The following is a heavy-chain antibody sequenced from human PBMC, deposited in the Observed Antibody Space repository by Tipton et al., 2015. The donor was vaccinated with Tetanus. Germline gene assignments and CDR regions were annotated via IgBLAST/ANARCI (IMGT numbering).Heavy chain of an antibody. CDR2: IYYSGST. CDR1: GGSISSGGYY. J-gene: IGHJ1*01. Sequence: TLSLTCTVSGGSISSGGYYWSWIRQYPGKGLEWIGYIYYSGSTYYNPSLKSRVAMSVDTSKNQLSLKLSSATSADTAVYYCARTSGYLYSNHWGQGTLVTVSS. V-gene: IGHV4-31*03. D-gene: IGHD3-3*01. CDR3: ARTSGYLYSNH.